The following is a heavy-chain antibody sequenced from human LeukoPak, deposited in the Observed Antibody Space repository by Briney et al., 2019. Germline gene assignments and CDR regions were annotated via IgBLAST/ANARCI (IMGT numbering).Heavy chain of an antibody. J-gene: IGHJ6*03. CDR2: ISGDGGST. V-gene: IGHV3-43*02. Sequence: GGSLRLSCAASGFNFDDYAMHWVRQAPGKGLESVSLISGDGGSTYYADSVKGRFTISRDNSKNSLYLQMNSLRTEDTALYYCAVAAAGFYYYYYMDVWGKGTTVTVSS. CDR1: GFNFDDYA. D-gene: IGHD6-13*01. CDR3: AVAAAGFYYYYYMDV.